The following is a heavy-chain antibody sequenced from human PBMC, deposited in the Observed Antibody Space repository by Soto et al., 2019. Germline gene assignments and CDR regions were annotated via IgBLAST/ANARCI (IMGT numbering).Heavy chain of an antibody. D-gene: IGHD2-2*01. CDR2: ISRSVTDT. CDR1: GFTFSDYY. Sequence: GGSLRLSCAASGFTFSDYYMSWIRQAPGKGLEWVSFISRSVTDTRYADCARGRFTISRDNAKNSLFLQMNSLRADDTAVYYCARDSSRIVLVSPTIEDNWVEPWGQGPLVNVSS. J-gene: IGHJ5*02. V-gene: IGHV3-11*06. CDR3: ARDSSRIVLVSPTIEDNWVEP.